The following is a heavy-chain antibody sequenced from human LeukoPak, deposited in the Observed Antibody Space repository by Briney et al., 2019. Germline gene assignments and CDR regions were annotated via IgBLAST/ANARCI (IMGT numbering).Heavy chain of an antibody. CDR1: GGSISSGSYY. D-gene: IGHD3-10*01. CDR3: ARGMVPNWFDP. V-gene: IGHV4-39*07. Sequence: PSETLSLTCTVSGGSISSGSYYWGWIRQPPGKGLEWIGSIYYSGSTYYNPSLKSRVTISVDTSKNQFSLKLSSVTAADTAVYYCARGMVPNWFDPWGQGTLVTVSS. CDR2: IYYSGST. J-gene: IGHJ5*02.